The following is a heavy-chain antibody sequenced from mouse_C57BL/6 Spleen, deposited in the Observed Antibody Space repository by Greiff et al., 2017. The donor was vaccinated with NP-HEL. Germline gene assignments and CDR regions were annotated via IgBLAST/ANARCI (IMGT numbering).Heavy chain of an antibody. Sequence: EVNLVESGGDLVKPGGSLKLSCEASGFTFSSYGMSWVRQTQDKRLEWVATISSGGSYTHYPDSVKGRSTIARDNAKNPLSLQMSSLKSEDTAMYYCARQPLIYYDYDGPFDYWGHGTTLTVSS. CDR2: ISSGGSYT. V-gene: IGHV5-6*01. D-gene: IGHD2-4*01. CDR3: ARQPLIYYDYDGPFDY. CDR1: GFTFSSYG. J-gene: IGHJ2*01.